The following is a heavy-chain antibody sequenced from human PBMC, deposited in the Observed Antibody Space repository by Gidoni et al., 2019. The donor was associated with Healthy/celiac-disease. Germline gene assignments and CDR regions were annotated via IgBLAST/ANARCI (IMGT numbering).Heavy chain of an antibody. CDR1: GYSFTSYW. CDR2: IYPGDSDT. CDR3: ARSRPQWLVGDDAFDI. V-gene: IGHV5-51*01. J-gene: IGHJ3*02. D-gene: IGHD6-19*01. Sequence: EVQLVQSGAEVKKPGESLKISCKGSGYSFTSYWIGWVRQMPGKGLEWMGIIYPGDSDTRYSPSFQGQVTISADKSISTAYLQWSSLKASDTAMYYCARSRPQWLVGDDAFDIWGQGTMVTVSS.